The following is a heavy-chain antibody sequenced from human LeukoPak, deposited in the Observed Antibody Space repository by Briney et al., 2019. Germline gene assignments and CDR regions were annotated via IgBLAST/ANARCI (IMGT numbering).Heavy chain of an antibody. J-gene: IGHJ4*02. Sequence: GGSLRLSCAASGFTFDDYVMHWARQGPGEGLEWVSLISWDGGSTYYADSVKGRFTISRDNSKNSLYLQMNSLRAEDTALYYCAKGPVRGSYRYGYFDYWGQGTLVTVSS. V-gene: IGHV3-43D*03. CDR2: ISWDGGST. CDR1: GFTFDDYV. CDR3: AKGPVRGSYRYGYFDY. D-gene: IGHD3-16*02.